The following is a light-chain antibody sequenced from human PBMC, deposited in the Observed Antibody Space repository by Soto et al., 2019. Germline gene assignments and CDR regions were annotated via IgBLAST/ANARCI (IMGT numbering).Light chain of an antibody. CDR2: WAA. CDR3: QQYYTSPPS. Sequence: DIVVTQSPDSLAVSLGERATINCKSSQSVFYTSNNRNYVARYHRRPGQPTKLLIYWAATRETGVTDRYSGSNSGIDYTLTIRSPQAENVRVKYCQQYYTSPPSFGQRNKMEIK. CDR1: QSVFYTSNNRNY. J-gene: IGKJ2*03. V-gene: IGKV4-1*01.